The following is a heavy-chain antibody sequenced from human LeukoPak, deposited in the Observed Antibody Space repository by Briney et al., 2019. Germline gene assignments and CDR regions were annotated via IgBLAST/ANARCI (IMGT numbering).Heavy chain of an antibody. CDR2: IKQDGSEK. J-gene: IGHJ6*03. V-gene: IGHV3-7*01. CDR1: GFTFSSYW. CDR3: ARDRGNQRGYYYYYMDV. Sequence: GGSLRLSCAASGFTFSSYWMSWVRQAPGKGLEWVANIKQDGSEKYYVDSVKGRFTISRDNAKNSLYLQMNSLRAEDTAVYYCARDRGNQRGYYYYYMDVWGKGTTVTVSS. D-gene: IGHD1-14*01.